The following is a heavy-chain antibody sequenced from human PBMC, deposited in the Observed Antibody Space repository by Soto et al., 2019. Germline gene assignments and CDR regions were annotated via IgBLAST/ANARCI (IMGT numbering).Heavy chain of an antibody. CDR3: ARDGRLGSWRVYNWFDP. D-gene: IGHD3-3*01. J-gene: IGHJ5*02. V-gene: IGHV1-8*01. Sequence: VPSVKVSCKASGYSFTNNDVSWVRQATGQGLEWMGWMNPGSGDTGYAQKFQGRVTMTRDISTATAYMELSSLRVEDTAVYFCARDGRLGSWRVYNWFDPWGQGTLVTVSS. CDR1: GYSFTNND. CDR2: MNPGSGDT.